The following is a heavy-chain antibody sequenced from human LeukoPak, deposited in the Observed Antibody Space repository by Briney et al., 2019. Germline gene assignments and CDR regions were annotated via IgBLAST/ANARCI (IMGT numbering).Heavy chain of an antibody. Sequence: SETLSLTCTVSGGSINKYYWSWIRQPPGKGLEWIGYFYYSGSTNYNPSLKSRVSISGDTSKNQFSLKLSSVTAADTAVYYCARELVVVVPTAMSVYYHGMDVWGQGTTVTVSS. CDR1: GGSINKYY. D-gene: IGHD2-2*01. J-gene: IGHJ6*02. CDR2: FYYSGST. CDR3: ARELVVVVPTAMSVYYHGMDV. V-gene: IGHV4-59*01.